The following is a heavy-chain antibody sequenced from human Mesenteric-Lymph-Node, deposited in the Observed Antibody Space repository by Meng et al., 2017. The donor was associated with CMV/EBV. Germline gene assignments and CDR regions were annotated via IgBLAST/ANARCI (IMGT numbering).Heavy chain of an antibody. V-gene: IGHV3-73*01. CDR1: GFTFSGSA. CDR2: IRSKANSYAT. CDR3: TRGDFWSGYWVDY. D-gene: IGHD3-3*01. Sequence: GGSLRLSCAASGFTFSGSAMHWVRQASGQGLEWVGRIRSKANSYATAYAASVKGRFTISRDDSKNTAYLQMNSLKTEDTAVYYCTRGDFWSGYWVDYWGQGTLVTVSS. J-gene: IGHJ4*02.